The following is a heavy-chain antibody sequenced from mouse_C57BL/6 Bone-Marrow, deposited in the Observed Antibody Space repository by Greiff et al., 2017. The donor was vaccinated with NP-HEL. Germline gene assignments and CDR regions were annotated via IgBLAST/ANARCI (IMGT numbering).Heavy chain of an antibody. Sequence: DVKLVESGGDLVKPGGSLKLSCAASGFTFSSYGMSWVRQTPDKRLEWVATISSGGSYTYYPDSVKGRFTISRDNAKNTLYLQMSSLKSEDTAMYYCARHRGVGRRYAMDYWGQGTSVTVSS. CDR1: GFTFSSYG. CDR2: ISSGGSYT. CDR3: ARHRGVGRRYAMDY. D-gene: IGHD4-1*01. V-gene: IGHV5-6*02. J-gene: IGHJ4*01.